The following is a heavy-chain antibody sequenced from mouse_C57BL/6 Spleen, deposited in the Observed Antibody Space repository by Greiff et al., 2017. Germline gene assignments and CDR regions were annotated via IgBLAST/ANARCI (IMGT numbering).Heavy chain of an antibody. J-gene: IGHJ4*01. CDR3: ARLLPYYAMDY. V-gene: IGHV1-18*01. CDR2: INPNNGGT. D-gene: IGHD1-1*01. Sequence: EVQLQQSGPELVKPGASVKIPCKASGYTFTDYNMDWVKQSHGKSLEWIGDINPNNGGTIYNQKFKGKATLTVDKSSSTAYMELRSLTSEDTAVYYCARLLPYYAMDYWGQGTSVNVSS. CDR1: GYTFTDYN.